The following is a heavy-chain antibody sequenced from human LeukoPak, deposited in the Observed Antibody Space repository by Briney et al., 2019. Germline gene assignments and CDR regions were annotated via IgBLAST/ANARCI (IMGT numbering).Heavy chain of an antibody. CDR1: GGSISSSRYY. Sequence: SETLSLTCTVSGGSISSSRYYWGWIRQPPGKGLEWIGSIYYSGSTYYNPSLKSRVTISVDTSKNQFSLKLSSVTAADTAVYYCARYYDFWSGYPEKYYYGMDVWGQGTTVTVSS. J-gene: IGHJ6*02. CDR3: ARYYDFWSGYPEKYYYGMDV. D-gene: IGHD3-3*01. CDR2: IYYSGST. V-gene: IGHV4-39*01.